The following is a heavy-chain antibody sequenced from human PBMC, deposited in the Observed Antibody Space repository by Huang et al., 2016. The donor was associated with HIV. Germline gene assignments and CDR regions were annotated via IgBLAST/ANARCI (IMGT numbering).Heavy chain of an antibody. D-gene: IGHD1-1*01. CDR2: SSTIFGTT. Sequence: QVQLVQSAAEVKKPGSSVRVSCEAFGGTFSSYAISWWPQAPGQALEWMGESSTIFGTTKDTQEFQGRVTIPGDESSSTAYMELRSLRAEDTAVYYCARASGRIQLTGGYFDLWGRGTLVTVSS. V-gene: IGHV1-69*01. J-gene: IGHJ2*01. CDR1: GGTFSSYA. CDR3: ARASGRIQLTGGYFDL.